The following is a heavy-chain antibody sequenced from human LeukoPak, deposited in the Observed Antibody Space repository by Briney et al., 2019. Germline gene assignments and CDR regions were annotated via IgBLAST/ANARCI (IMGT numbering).Heavy chain of an antibody. CDR3: AKDNRRLDY. V-gene: IGHV3-30-3*01. Sequence: PGGSLRLSCAASGFTFSSYTMHWVRKAPGKGLEWVAVISYDGSNKYYADSVKGRFTISRDNSKNTLYLQMNSLRAEDTAVYYCAKDNRRLDYWGQGTLVTVSS. CDR1: GFTFSSYT. D-gene: IGHD1-14*01. J-gene: IGHJ4*02. CDR2: ISYDGSNK.